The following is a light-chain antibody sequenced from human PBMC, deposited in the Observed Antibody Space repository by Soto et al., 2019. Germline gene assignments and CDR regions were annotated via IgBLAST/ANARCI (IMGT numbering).Light chain of an antibody. CDR3: ATWEDHRTARV. J-gene: IGLJ3*02. V-gene: IGLV1-47*01. Sequence: QSVLIQPPSASGTPGQRVTISCSGSSSNIGSNYVYWFQQLPGAAPKLLIYRNNQRPSGVPARFSGSKSGTSASVAISGLGDEDDDYFYWATWEDHRTARVFGGGTKLTVL. CDR2: RNN. CDR1: SSNIGSNY.